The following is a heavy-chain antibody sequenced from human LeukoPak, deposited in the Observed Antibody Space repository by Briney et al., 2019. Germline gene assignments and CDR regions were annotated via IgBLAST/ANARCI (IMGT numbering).Heavy chain of an antibody. CDR1: GFTVSSNY. CDR2: FYAGGGT. J-gene: IGHJ6*01. D-gene: IGHD3-9*01. V-gene: IGHV3-53*05. CDR3: AKDLYDILTGYSPKYGMDV. Sequence: PGGSLRLSCAASGFTVSSNYMSWVRQAPGKGLEWVSVFYAGGGTFYADSVKGRFTISRDNSKNTLYLQMNSLRAEDTAVYYCAKDLYDILTGYSPKYGMDVWGQGTTVTVSS.